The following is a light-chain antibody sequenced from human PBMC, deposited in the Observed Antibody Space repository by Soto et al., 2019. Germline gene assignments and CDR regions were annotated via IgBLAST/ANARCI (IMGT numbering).Light chain of an antibody. CDR1: QSVSSH. J-gene: IGKJ5*01. V-gene: IGKV3-15*01. Sequence: EIVMTQSPATLSVSPGERATLSCRASQSVSSHLAWYQQRPGQAPRLLINAASARAAGIPDRFSGSGSGTGFTLTISSLQSEDFVVYYCQQYFTWPRTFGQGTRLEIK. CDR3: QQYFTWPRT. CDR2: AAS.